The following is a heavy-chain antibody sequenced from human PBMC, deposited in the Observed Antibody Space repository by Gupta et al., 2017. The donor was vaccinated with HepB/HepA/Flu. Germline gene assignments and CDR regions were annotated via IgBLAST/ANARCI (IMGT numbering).Heavy chain of an antibody. CDR2: ISGTGDNI. Sequence: EVQLLESGGDLVQPGGSLRLLCAASGFSFATYAMRWVRQAPGKGLEWVSVISGTGDNIHYADSVKGRFTISRDNSWNTLYLQMNSLRAEDTAVYYCVTYQQRGSFEYWGQGTLVTVSS. D-gene: IGHD3-10*01. CDR3: VTYQQRGSFEY. CDR1: GFSFATYA. J-gene: IGHJ4*02. V-gene: IGHV3-23*01.